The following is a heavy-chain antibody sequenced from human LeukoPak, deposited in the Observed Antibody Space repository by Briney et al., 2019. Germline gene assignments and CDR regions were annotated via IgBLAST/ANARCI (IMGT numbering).Heavy chain of an antibody. J-gene: IGHJ4*02. CDR1: GFTFSSYE. D-gene: IGHD4-17*01. Sequence: AGGSLRLSCAASGFTFSSYEMNWVRQAPGKGLEWVSYISSSGSTIYYADSVKGRFTISRDNAKNSLYLQMNSLRAEDTAVYYCARPTTVTTGYFDYWGQGTLVTVSS. V-gene: IGHV3-48*03. CDR3: ARPTTVTTGYFDY. CDR2: ISSSGSTI.